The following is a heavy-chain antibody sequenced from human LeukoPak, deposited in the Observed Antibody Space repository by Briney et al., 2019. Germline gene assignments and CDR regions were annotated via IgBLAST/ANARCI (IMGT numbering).Heavy chain of an antibody. CDR1: GGSISSYY. Sequence: SETLSLTCTVSGGSISSYYWSWIRQPPGKGLEWIGSIYYSGSTYYNPSLKRRVTISVDTSKNQFSLKLSSVTAADTAVYYCASRRGLLWFGELLDDWFDPWGQGTLVTVSS. V-gene: IGHV4-59*04. D-gene: IGHD3-10*01. CDR2: IYYSGST. J-gene: IGHJ5*02. CDR3: ASRRGLLWFGELLDDWFDP.